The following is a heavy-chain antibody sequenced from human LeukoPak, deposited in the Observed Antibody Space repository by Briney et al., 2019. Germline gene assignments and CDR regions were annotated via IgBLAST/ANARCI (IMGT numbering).Heavy chain of an antibody. Sequence: GPSVKVSCKASGYTFTSYYIHWVRQAPGQGREWMGIINPSGGSTNYAQKFQGRVTMTRDTSTSTVYMELSSLRSEDTAMYYCAKWTTTYLDYWGQGTLVTVS. D-gene: IGHD1-1*01. CDR3: AKWTTTYLDY. V-gene: IGHV1-46*01. CDR1: GYTFTSYY. J-gene: IGHJ4*02. CDR2: INPSGGST.